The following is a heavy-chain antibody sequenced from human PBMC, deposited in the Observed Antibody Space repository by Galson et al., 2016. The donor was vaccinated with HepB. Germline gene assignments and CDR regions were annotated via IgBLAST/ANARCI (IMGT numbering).Heavy chain of an antibody. D-gene: IGHD3-16*01. CDR3: ARDSIPLIQFGAAVGRFDY. Sequence: SVKVSCKASGYTFTTYALHWLRQAPGQRLEWMGWVNTGNGYTKFSQNFQGRVTITRDTSASTGSMEVSGLRSEDTAVYYCARDSIPLIQFGAAVGRFDYWGQGTLVTVSS. V-gene: IGHV1-3*04. J-gene: IGHJ4*02. CDR1: GYTFTTYA. CDR2: VNTGNGYT.